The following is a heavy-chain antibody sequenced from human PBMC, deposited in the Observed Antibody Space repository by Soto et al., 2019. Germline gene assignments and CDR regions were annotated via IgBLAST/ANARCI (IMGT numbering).Heavy chain of an antibody. Sequence: ASVKVSCKASGYTFFTYGITWVRQAPGQGLEWMGWMNPNSGNTGYAQKFQGRVTMTRNTSISTAYMELSSLRSEDTAVYYCARGRGSGWFYYYYGMDVWGQGTTVTVSS. CDR1: GYTFFTYG. CDR2: MNPNSGNT. V-gene: IGHV1-8*02. D-gene: IGHD6-19*01. CDR3: ARGRGSGWFYYYYGMDV. J-gene: IGHJ6*02.